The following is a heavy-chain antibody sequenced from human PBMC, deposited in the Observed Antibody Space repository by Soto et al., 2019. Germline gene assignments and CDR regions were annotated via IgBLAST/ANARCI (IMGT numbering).Heavy chain of an antibody. Sequence: QLQLQESGPGLVKPSETLSLTCTVSGVSISSRGYYWGWIRQPPGKGLEWIGTIYYSGSTYYNPSLKSRFTISVDTSKNQFSLKLSSVTAADTAVYYCATSNWFDPWGQGTLVNVSS. CDR3: ATSNWFDP. J-gene: IGHJ5*02. CDR2: IYYSGST. CDR1: GVSISSRGYY. V-gene: IGHV4-39*01.